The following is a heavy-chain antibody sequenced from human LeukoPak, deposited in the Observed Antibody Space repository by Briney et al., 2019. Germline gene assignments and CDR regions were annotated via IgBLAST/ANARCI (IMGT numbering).Heavy chain of an antibody. Sequence: SETLSLTCAVSGGSISSSNWWSWVRQPPGKGLEWIGEIYHSGSTNYNPSLKSRVTISVDKSKNQFSLKLSSVTAADTAVYYCARGVLWFGGLLPWFDPWGQGTLVTVSS. D-gene: IGHD3-10*01. J-gene: IGHJ5*02. CDR1: GGSISSSNW. CDR3: ARGVLWFGGLLPWFDP. V-gene: IGHV4-4*02. CDR2: IYHSGST.